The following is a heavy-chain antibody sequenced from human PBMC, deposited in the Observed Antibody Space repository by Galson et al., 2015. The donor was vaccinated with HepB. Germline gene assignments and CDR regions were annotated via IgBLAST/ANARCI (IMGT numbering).Heavy chain of an antibody. CDR3: ARPLGVRGNPNYYYGMDV. Sequence: SETLSLTCAVYGGSFSGYYWSWIRQPPGKGLEWIGYIYYSGSTYYNPSLKSRVTISVDTSKNQFSLKLSSVTAADTAVYYCARPLGVRGNPNYYYGMDVWGQGTTVTVSS. CDR2: IYYSGST. CDR1: GGSFSGYY. D-gene: IGHD3-10*01. V-gene: IGHV4-34*01. J-gene: IGHJ6*02.